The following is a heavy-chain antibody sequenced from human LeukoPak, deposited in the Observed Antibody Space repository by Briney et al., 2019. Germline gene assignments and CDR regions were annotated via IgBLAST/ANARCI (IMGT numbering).Heavy chain of an antibody. D-gene: IGHD4-17*01. CDR3: ARVYGDYGEILIDY. CDR2: IYYSGST. J-gene: IGHJ4*02. Sequence: SETLSVTCTVSGGSISSYHWSWIRQPPGKGLEWIGYIYYSGSTNYNPSLKSRVTISVDTSKNQFSLKLSSVTAADTAVYYCARVYGDYGEILIDYWGQGTLVTVSS. V-gene: IGHV4-59*01. CDR1: GGSISSYH.